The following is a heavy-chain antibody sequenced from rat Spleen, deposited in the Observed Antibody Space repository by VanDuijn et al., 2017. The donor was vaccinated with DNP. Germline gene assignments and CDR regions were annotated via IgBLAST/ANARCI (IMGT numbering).Heavy chain of an antibody. CDR2: ISPSGGNT. CDR3: ARHGRVTTVATYWYFDF. D-gene: IGHD1-3*01. Sequence: EVQLVESEGGLVQPGRSLKLSCAASGFTFSNYAMHWIRQAPRKGLEWVASISPSGGNTYYRESVKGRFTISRDHAKSTLYLQMDSLRSEDTATYFCARHGRVTTVATYWYFDFWGPGTMVTVSS. J-gene: IGHJ1*01. V-gene: IGHV5-19*01. CDR1: GFTFSNYA.